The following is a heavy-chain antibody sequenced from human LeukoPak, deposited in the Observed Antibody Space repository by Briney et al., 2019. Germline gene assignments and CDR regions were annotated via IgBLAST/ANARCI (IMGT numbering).Heavy chain of an antibody. V-gene: IGHV3-23*01. J-gene: IGHJ4*02. D-gene: IGHD3-9*01. CDR3: AKWGDYDVLTGYYVSDY. CDR1: GFTFSNYA. Sequence: GASLRLSCAASGFTFSNYAMSWVRQAPGKGLEWVSAITGSGGNTYYADSVKGRFTISGDNSKNTVFLQMSSLRAEDTAVYYCAKWGDYDVLTGYYVSDYWGQGTLVTVSS. CDR2: ITGSGGNT.